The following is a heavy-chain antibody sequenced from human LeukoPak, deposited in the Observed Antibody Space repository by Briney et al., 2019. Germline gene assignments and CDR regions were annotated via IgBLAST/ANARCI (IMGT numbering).Heavy chain of an antibody. J-gene: IGHJ4*02. Sequence: SETLSLTRTVSGGSISSYYWSWIRQPPGKGLEWIGYIYSSGSTNYNPSLKSRVTISVATSKNQFSLKLSSVTAADTAVYYCARAGVELRRALFDYWGQGTLVTVSS. V-gene: IGHV4-59*01. CDR2: IYSSGST. CDR3: ARAGVELRRALFDY. D-gene: IGHD3-3*01. CDR1: GGSISSYY.